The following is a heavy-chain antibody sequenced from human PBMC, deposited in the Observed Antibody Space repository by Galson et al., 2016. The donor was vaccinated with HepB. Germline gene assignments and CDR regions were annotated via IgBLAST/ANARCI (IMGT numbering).Heavy chain of an antibody. CDR3: ARGSWFDP. CDR1: AGTFSSGFA. D-gene: IGHD3-10*01. J-gene: IGHJ5*02. V-gene: IGHV1-69*13. CDR2: IIPISGTA. Sequence: SVKVSCKASAGTFSSGFAISWVRQAPGQGLEWMGGIIPISGTASYAQRFQGRITVTADEYTSTAYMELSSLRSEDTAVYYCARGSWFDPWGQGTLVTVSS.